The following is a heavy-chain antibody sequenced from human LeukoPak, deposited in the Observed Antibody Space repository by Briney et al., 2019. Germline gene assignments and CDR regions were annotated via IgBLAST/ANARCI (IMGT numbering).Heavy chain of an antibody. D-gene: IGHD1-26*01. CDR3: AKDRASGSYQDY. Sequence: GGSLRLSCAASGFTFSSYGMSWVRQTPGKGLEWVSATGGSGGSTYYADSVKGRFTISRDNSKNTLYLQINSLRVEDTAVYYCAKDRASGSYQDYWGQGTLVTVSS. CDR2: TGGSGGST. CDR1: GFTFSSYG. V-gene: IGHV3-23*01. J-gene: IGHJ4*02.